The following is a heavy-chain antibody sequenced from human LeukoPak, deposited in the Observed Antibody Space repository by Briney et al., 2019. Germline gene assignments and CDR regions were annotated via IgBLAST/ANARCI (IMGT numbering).Heavy chain of an antibody. D-gene: IGHD7-27*01. V-gene: IGHV3-53*01. Sequence: PGGSLRLSCAASGFTVGHYYMSWVRQAPGKGLECVSVIYTDDTTYYADSVKGRFTISRDDSKNTLSLQMDSLRAEDTAVYYCARGGYTGVYYYYYYMDVWGKGTTVTISS. CDR1: GFTVGHYY. CDR2: IYTDDTT. CDR3: ARGGYTGVYYYYYYMDV. J-gene: IGHJ6*03.